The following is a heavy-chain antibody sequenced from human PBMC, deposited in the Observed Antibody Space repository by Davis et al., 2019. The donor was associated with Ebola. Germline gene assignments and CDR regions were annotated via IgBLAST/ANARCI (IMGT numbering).Heavy chain of an antibody. Sequence: SETLSLTCTVSGGSISSSSYYWGWIRQPPGKGLEWIGSIYYSGSTYYNPSLKSRVTISVDTSKNQFSLKLSSVTAADTAVYYCARTVGATLYWGQGTLVTVSS. CDR1: GGSISSSSYY. D-gene: IGHD1-26*01. J-gene: IGHJ4*02. CDR2: IYYSGST. V-gene: IGHV4-39*01. CDR3: ARTVGATLY.